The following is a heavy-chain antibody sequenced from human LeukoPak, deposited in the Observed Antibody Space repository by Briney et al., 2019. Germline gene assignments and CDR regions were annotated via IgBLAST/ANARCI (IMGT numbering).Heavy chain of an antibody. D-gene: IGHD4-17*01. Sequence: PSETLSLTCAVSGGSISSGGYSWSWIRQPPGKGLEWIGYIYYSGSTYYNPSLKSRVTISVDTSKNQFSLKLSSVTAADTAVYYCARGGDYLFWFDPWGQGTLVTVSS. CDR3: ARGGDYLFWFDP. J-gene: IGHJ5*02. CDR1: GGSISSGGYS. CDR2: IYYSGST. V-gene: IGHV4-30-4*07.